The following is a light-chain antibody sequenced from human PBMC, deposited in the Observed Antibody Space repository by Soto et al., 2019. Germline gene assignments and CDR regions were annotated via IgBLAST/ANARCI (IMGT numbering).Light chain of an antibody. Sequence: DIQMTQSPSSLSASVGDRVTITCRASHSISSYLNWYQQKPGKAPKLLIYAVSTLQGGVPPRFSGSGSGTDFTLTTSSLHPEDFATYYCQQSYNTPRTLGQGTKLEIK. J-gene: IGKJ2*01. CDR3: QQSYNTPRT. V-gene: IGKV1-39*01. CDR1: HSISSY. CDR2: AVS.